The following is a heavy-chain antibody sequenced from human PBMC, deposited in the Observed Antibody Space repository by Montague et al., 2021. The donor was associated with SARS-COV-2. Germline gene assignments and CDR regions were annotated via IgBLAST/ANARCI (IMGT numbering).Heavy chain of an antibody. CDR3: AHREEDNNGYSWLDP. D-gene: IGHD5-12*01. CDR1: GFSLSTSGVG. V-gene: IGHV2-5*01. J-gene: IGHJ5*02. Sequence: PELVKPTQTLTLTCTFSGFSLSTSGVGVGWIRQPPGKALEWPGTIYWNDGKHCNSSLKSRLSMSKDTSKNQVVLILTDVDPADTATYFCAHREEDNNGYSWLDPWGQETLVTVSS. CDR2: IYWNDGK.